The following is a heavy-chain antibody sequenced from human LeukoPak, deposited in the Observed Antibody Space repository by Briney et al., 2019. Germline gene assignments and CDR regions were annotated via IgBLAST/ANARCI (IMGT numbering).Heavy chain of an antibody. V-gene: IGHV4-59*08. CDR3: AXXLRXXATYYYGMDV. J-gene: IGHJ6*02. D-gene: IGHD3-9*01. Sequence: PSETLSLTCTVSGGSISSYYWSWIRQPPGKGLEWIGYIYYSGSTNYNPSLKSRVTISVDTSKNQFSLKLSSVTAADTAVYYCAXXLRXXATYYYGMDVWGQGTTVTVSS. CDR1: GGSISSYY. CDR2: IYYSGST.